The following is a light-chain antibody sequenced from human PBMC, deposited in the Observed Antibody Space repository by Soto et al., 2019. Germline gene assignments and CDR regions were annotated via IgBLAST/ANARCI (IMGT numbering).Light chain of an antibody. J-gene: IGLJ3*02. CDR1: GSDIGSYDL. CDR2: EGT. Sequence: QSVLTQPASLSGSPGQSITLSCTGTGSDIGSYDLVSWYQHLPGEAPKLIIYEGTKRPSGVSHRFSGSKSGYTASLSISGLQADDAADYFCSSYAGRSTWVFGGGTKVTVL. V-gene: IGLV2-23*01. CDR3: SSYAGRSTWV.